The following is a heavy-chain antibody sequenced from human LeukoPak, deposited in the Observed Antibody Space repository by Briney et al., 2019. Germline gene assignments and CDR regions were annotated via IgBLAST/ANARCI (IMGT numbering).Heavy chain of an antibody. V-gene: IGHV3-23*01. CDR2: MSGRGGST. CDR1: GFTFSSYA. D-gene: IGHD5-12*01. Sequence: GGSLRLSCAASGFTFSSYAMSWVRQAPGKGLEWVSGMSGRGGSTYYADSVKGRFTISRDNSKNTLYLKMNSLRAEHTAVYYCAKDTGYSGYDYGDYWGQGTLVTVSS. J-gene: IGHJ4*02. CDR3: AKDTGYSGYDYGDY.